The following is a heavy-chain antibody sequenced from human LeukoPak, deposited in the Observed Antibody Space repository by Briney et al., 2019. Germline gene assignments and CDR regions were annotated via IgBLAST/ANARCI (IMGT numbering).Heavy chain of an antibody. V-gene: IGHV3-23*01. D-gene: IGHD3-3*01. CDR2: ISGSGGST. J-gene: IGHJ4*02. CDR3: AKDLRPIFGVVISPSDY. Sequence: QPGGSLRLSCAASGFTFSSYAMSWVRQAPGKGLEWVSAISGSGGSTYYADSVKGRFTISRDNSKNTLYLQMNSLRAEDTAVYYCAKDLRPIFGVVISPSDYWGQGTLVTVSS. CDR1: GFTFSSYA.